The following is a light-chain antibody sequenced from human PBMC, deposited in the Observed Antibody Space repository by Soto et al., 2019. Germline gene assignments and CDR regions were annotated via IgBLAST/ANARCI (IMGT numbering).Light chain of an antibody. Sequence: QSALTQPASVSGSPGQSITISCTGTSSDIGASNYVSWYQQQPDKAPKLIIYDVNYRPSGISSRFSGSKSANTASLTISGLQAEDEAEYFCSSYALFGGGTMVTVL. CDR2: DVN. J-gene: IGLJ3*02. V-gene: IGLV2-14*03. CDR3: SSYAL. CDR1: SSDIGASNY.